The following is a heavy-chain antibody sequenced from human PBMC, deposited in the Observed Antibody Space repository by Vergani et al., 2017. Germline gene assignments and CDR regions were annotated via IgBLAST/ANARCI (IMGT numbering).Heavy chain of an antibody. CDR2: ISYDGSNK. CDR1: GFTFSSYG. D-gene: IGHD2-15*01. V-gene: IGHV3-30*18. Sequence: QVQLVESGGGVVQPGRSLRLSCAASGFTFSSYGMHWVRQAPGKGLEWVAVISYDGSNKYYADSVKGRFTISRDNSKNTLYLQMNSLRAEDTAVYYCAKDGEYCSGGSCYSGVPYYYYGMDVWGQGP. CDR3: AKDGEYCSGGSCYSGVPYYYYGMDV. J-gene: IGHJ6*02.